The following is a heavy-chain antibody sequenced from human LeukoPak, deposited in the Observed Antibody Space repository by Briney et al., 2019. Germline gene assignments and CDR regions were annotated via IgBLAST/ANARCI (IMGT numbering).Heavy chain of an antibody. J-gene: IGHJ4*02. CDR3: ATVRYFDWTDLYFDY. D-gene: IGHD3-9*01. CDR2: FDPEDGET. CDR1: GYTLTELS. V-gene: IGHV1-24*01. Sequence: ASVKVSCKVSGYTLTELSMHWVRQAPGKGLEWMGGFDPEDGETIYAQKFQGRVTMTEDTSTGTAYMELSSLRSEDTAVYYCATVRYFDWTDLYFDYWGQGTLVTVSS.